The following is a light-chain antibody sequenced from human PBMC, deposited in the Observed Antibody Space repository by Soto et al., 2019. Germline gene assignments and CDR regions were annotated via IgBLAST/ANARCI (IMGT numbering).Light chain of an antibody. Sequence: EIVLTQSPGTLSLSPGERATLSCRASQSVSSSYLAWYQQKPGQAPRLLIYGASSRATGIPDRFSGSGSGTDFTLTISRLEPEDFAVYFCQHRAGWPPALTFGGGTKVEIK. V-gene: IGKV3-20*01. J-gene: IGKJ4*01. CDR3: QHRAGWPPALT. CDR2: GAS. CDR1: QSVSSSY.